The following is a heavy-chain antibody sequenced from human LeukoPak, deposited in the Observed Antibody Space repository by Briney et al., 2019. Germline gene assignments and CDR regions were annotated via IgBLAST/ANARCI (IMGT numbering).Heavy chain of an antibody. V-gene: IGHV4-59*08. J-gene: IGHJ4*02. CDR2: VFYSGTT. D-gene: IGHD4-17*01. Sequence: SETLSLTCTVSGGSITGYYWSWIRQPPGKGLEWIGYVFYSGTTLYNPSVKSRVTMSVDTSKTQFSLKLTSVTAADTAVYYCAKGVGDDYGDYYFDYWGQGTLVTVSS. CDR1: GGSITGYY. CDR3: AKGVGDDYGDYYFDY.